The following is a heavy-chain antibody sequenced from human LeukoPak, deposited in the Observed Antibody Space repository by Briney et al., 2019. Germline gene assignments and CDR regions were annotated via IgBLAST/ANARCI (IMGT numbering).Heavy chain of an antibody. V-gene: IGHV3-43D*04. J-gene: IGHJ6*03. D-gene: IGHD6-6*01. CDR3: AKDMVSSSSGYYYYYMDV. CDR2: ISWDGGST. Sequence: GGSLRLSFAASGFTFDDYAMHWVRQAPGKGLEWVSLISWDGGSTYYADSVKGRFTISRDNSKNSLYLQMNSLRAEDTALYYCAKDMVSSSSGYYYYYMDVWGKGTTVTVSS. CDR1: GFTFDDYA.